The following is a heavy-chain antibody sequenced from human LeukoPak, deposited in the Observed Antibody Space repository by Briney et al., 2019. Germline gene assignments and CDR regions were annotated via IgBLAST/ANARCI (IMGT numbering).Heavy chain of an antibody. V-gene: IGHV3-74*01. CDR3: AREWVGATCAFDI. J-gene: IGHJ3*02. Sequence: GGSLRLSCAASGFTFSSYWMHWVRQAPGKGLVWVSRINTDGSSTSYADSVKGRFTVSRDNAKNTLYLQMNSLRAEDTAVYYCAREWVGATCAFDIWGQGTMVTVSS. CDR1: GFTFSSYW. CDR2: INTDGSST. D-gene: IGHD1-26*01.